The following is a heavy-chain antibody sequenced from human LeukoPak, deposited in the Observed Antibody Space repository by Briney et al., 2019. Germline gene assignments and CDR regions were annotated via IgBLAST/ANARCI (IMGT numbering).Heavy chain of an antibody. CDR1: GFTFDDYG. D-gene: IGHD3-22*01. Sequence: GGSLRLSCAASGFTFDDYGMSWVRQVPGKGLEWVSGINWNGGSTGYADSVKGRFTISRDNAKNSLYLQMNSLRAEDTALYYCARVGGYYDSSGYSGAFDIWGQGTMVTVSS. CDR3: ARVGGYYDSSGYSGAFDI. J-gene: IGHJ3*02. CDR2: INWNGGST. V-gene: IGHV3-20*04.